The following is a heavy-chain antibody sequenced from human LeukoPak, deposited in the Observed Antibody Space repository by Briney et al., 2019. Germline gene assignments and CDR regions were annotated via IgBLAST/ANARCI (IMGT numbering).Heavy chain of an antibody. D-gene: IGHD1-26*01. CDR3: TTEGWEIRPNYYGMDV. CDR2: IKSKTDGGTT. J-gene: IGHJ6*02. CDR1: GFTFSNAW. V-gene: IGHV3-15*01. Sequence: GGSLRLSCAASGFTFSNAWMNWVRQAPGKGLEWVGRIKSKTDGGTTDYAAPVKGRFTISRDDSKNTLYLHMNSLKIEDTAVYYCTTEGWEIRPNYYGMDVWGQGTTVTVSS.